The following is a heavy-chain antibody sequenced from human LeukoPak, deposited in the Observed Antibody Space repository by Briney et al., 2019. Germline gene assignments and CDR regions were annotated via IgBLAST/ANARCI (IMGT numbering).Heavy chain of an antibody. CDR1: GFTFSSYT. CDR3: AILVVVPAANFDY. Sequence: GGSLRLSCAAFGFTFSSYTMTWVRQAPGKGLEWVSVISGSGDITYYADSVKGRFTISRDNSKNTLYLQMNSLRAEDTAVYYCAILVVVPAANFDYWGQGTLVTVSS. D-gene: IGHD2-2*01. J-gene: IGHJ4*02. CDR2: ISGSGDIT. V-gene: IGHV3-23*01.